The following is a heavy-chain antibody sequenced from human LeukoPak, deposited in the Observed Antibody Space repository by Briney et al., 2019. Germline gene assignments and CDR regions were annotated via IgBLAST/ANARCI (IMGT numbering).Heavy chain of an antibody. CDR1: GYTFTSYG. Sequence: GASVEVSCKASGYTFTSYGISWVRQAPGQGLEWMGWISAYNGNTNYAQKLQGRVTMTTDTSTSTAYMELSSLRSEDTAVYYCATWELGFDYWGQGTLVTVSS. CDR2: ISAYNGNT. D-gene: IGHD1-26*01. V-gene: IGHV1-18*01. J-gene: IGHJ4*02. CDR3: ATWELGFDY.